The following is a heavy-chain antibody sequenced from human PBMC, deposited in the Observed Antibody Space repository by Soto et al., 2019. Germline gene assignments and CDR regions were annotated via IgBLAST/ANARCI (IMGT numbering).Heavy chain of an antibody. V-gene: IGHV5-51*01. D-gene: IGHD6-19*01. Sequence: EVQLVQSGAEVKKPGESLKISCKGSGYSFTSYWIGWVRQMPGKGLEWMGIIYPGDSDTRYSPSFQGQVTISADKSISTAYLQWSSLKASDTAMYYCVRGAVAGMLSRFSPDFDYWGQGTLVTVSS. CDR1: GYSFTSYW. CDR2: IYPGDSDT. CDR3: VRGAVAGMLSRFSPDFDY. J-gene: IGHJ4*02.